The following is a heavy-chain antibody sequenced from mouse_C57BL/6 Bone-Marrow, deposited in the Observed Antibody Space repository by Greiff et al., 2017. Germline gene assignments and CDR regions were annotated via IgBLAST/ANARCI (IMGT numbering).Heavy chain of an antibody. V-gene: IGHV14-2*01. CDR3: ALGSSKGYFDV. Sequence: EVKLEESGAELVKPGASVKLSCTASGFNIKDYYMHWVKQRTEQGLEWIGRIDPEDGETKYAPKFQGKATITADTSSNTAYLQLSSLTSEDTAVYYCALGSSKGYFDVWGTGTTVTVSS. D-gene: IGHD1-1*01. CDR2: IDPEDGET. CDR1: GFNIKDYY. J-gene: IGHJ1*03.